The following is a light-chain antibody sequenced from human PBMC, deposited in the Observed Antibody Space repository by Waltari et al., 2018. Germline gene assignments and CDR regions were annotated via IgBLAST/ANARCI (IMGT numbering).Light chain of an antibody. CDR3: AAWDDSLNAVV. Sequence: QSVLTQPPSASGTPGQRVTISCSGSSSNIGSNTVHWYQQLPGTAPKLLIYRNNQRPSGVPDRFSGSKSGTSASLAISGLQSEDEADYYCAAWDDSLNAVVFGGGTKLTVL. CDR2: RNN. V-gene: IGLV1-44*01. J-gene: IGLJ2*01. CDR1: SSNIGSNT.